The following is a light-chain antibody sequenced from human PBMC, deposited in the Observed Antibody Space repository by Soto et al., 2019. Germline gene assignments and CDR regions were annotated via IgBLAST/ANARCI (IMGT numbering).Light chain of an antibody. CDR2: WAS. CDR3: QQYYSTLT. J-gene: IGKJ3*01. V-gene: IGKV4-1*01. Sequence: DIVMTQSPDSLAVSLGERATINCKSSQSVLYSSNNKNYLAWYQQKPGQPPKLLIYWASTRESGVPDRFSGSGSGKDFTLTISSLQAEDVEVYYCQQYYSTLTFGPGTKVDIK. CDR1: QSVLYSSNNKNY.